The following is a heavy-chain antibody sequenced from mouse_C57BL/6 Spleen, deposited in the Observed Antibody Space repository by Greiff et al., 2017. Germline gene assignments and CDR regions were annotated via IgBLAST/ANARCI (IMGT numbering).Heavy chain of an antibody. V-gene: IGHV1-69*01. CDR1: GYTFTSYW. J-gene: IGHJ1*03. CDR2: IDPSDSYT. D-gene: IGHD1-1*01. CDR3: ARGSFTPTDFDV. Sequence: QVQLQQPGAELVMPGASVKLSCKASGYTFTSYWMHWVKQRPGQGLEWIGEIDPSDSYTNYNQKFKGKSTLTVDKSSSTAYMQLSSLTSEDSAVYYCARGSFTPTDFDVWGTGTTVTVSS.